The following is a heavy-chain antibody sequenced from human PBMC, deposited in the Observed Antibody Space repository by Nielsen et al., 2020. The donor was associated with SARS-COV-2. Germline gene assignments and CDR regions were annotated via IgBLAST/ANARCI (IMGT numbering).Heavy chain of an antibody. J-gene: IGHJ4*02. D-gene: IGHD5-18*01. V-gene: IGHV1-69*13. CDR1: GGTFSSYA. Sequence: SVKVSCKASGGTFSSYAISWVRQAPGQGLEWMGGIIPIFGTANYAQKFQGRVTITADESTSTAYMELSSLRSEDTAVYYCARDLEYSYGYDYYFDYWGQGTLVTVSS. CDR3: ARDLEYSYGYDYYFDY. CDR2: IIPIFGTA.